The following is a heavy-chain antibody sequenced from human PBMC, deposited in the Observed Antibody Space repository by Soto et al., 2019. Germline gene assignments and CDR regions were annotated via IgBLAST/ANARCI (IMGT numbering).Heavy chain of an antibody. V-gene: IGHV1-18*01. CDR3: ARSGGVNWFDP. CDR1: GYTFTSNG. CDR2: ISAYNGNT. J-gene: IGHJ5*02. Sequence: SVKVTCKASGYTFTSNGSRWVRQAPGQGLEWMGWISAYNGNTNYAQKLQGRVTMTTDTSTSTAYMELRSLRSDDTAVYYCARSGGVNWFDPWGQGTLVTVSS. D-gene: IGHD2-8*01.